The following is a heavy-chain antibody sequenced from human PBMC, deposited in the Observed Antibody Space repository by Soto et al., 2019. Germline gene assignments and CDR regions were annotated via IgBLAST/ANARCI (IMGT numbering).Heavy chain of an antibody. Sequence: GGALRLSCAASGFTFSNPWTNWVRQAPGKGLERVGRIKSKNEGGTTDYAAPGKGRFTISRDDLKNTLYLQMNSLKTEDTAVYYCTSDRGGNVVVTAIDAFDIWGQGTMDTVSS. J-gene: IGHJ3*02. D-gene: IGHD2-21*02. CDR1: GFTFSNPW. CDR3: TSDRGGNVVVTAIDAFDI. CDR2: IKSKNEGGTT. V-gene: IGHV3-15*07.